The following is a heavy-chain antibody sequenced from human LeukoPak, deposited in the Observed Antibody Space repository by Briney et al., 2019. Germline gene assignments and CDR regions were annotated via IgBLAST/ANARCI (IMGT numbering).Heavy chain of an antibody. V-gene: IGHV1-69*06. J-gene: IGHJ4*02. CDR1: GGTFSSYA. CDR3: ARLSDILTGYYGY. Sequence: SVKVSCKASGGTFSSYAISWVRQAPGQGLEWMGGIIPIFGTANYAQKFQGRVTITADKSTSTAYMELSSLGSEDTAVYYCARLSDILTGYYGYWGQGTLVTVSS. D-gene: IGHD3-9*01. CDR2: IIPIFGTA.